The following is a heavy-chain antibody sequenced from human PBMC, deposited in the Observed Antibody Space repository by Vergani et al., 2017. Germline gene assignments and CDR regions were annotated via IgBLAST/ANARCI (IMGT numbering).Heavy chain of an antibody. Sequence: QVQLQESGPGLVKPSETLSLTCAVSGYSISSGYYWGWIRQPPGKGLEWIGSIYHSGSTSYSPSLKSRVTISVDTSKNQFSLKLSSVTAADTAVYYCARDTAMVKVLDYWGQGTLVTVSS. D-gene: IGHD5-18*01. J-gene: IGHJ4*02. CDR1: GYSISSGYY. CDR3: ARDTAMVKVLDY. CDR2: IYHSGST. V-gene: IGHV4-38-2*01.